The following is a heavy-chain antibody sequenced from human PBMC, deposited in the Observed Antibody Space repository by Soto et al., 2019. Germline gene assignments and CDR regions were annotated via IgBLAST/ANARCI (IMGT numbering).Heavy chain of an antibody. Sequence: QVQLQESGPGLVKPSETLSLTCTVSVGSISSYYWSLIRQPPGKGLEWIGYIYYSGSTNYNPSLKSRVTISVDTSQPQFALKLSSVTDADTAVYYCALGKYQLLPGDNWFDPCGQGPMVTVAS. V-gene: IGHV4-59*08. CDR2: IYYSGST. CDR1: VGSISSYY. D-gene: IGHD2-2*01. J-gene: IGHJ5*02. CDR3: ALGKYQLLPGDNWFDP.